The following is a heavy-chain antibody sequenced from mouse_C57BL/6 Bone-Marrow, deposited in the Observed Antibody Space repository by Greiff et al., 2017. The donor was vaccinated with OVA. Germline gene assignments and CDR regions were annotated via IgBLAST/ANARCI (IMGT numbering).Heavy chain of an antibody. J-gene: IGHJ1*03. CDR3: ARYSNYSYWYFDV. D-gene: IGHD2-1*01. V-gene: IGHV7-3*01. CDR1: GFTFTDYY. Sequence: EVMLVESGGGLVQPGGSLSLSCAASGFTFTDYYMSWVRQPPGKALEWLGFIRNKANGYTTEYSASVKGRFTISRDNSQSILYLQMHALRAEDSATDYCARYSNYSYWYFDVWGTGTTVTVSS. CDR2: IRNKANGYTT.